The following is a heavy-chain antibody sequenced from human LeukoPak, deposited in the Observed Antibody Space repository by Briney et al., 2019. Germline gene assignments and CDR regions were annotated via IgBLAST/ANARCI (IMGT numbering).Heavy chain of an antibody. J-gene: IGHJ4*02. CDR3: ALGGYYFDY. V-gene: IGHV1-69*13. CDR2: IIPIFGTA. D-gene: IGHD1-26*01. Sequence: SVKVSCKASGGAFSSYSSSWVRQAPGQGREWMGVIIPIFGTANYAQKFQGRVTITADESTSTAYMEVRSLRSEDTAVYYCALGGYYFDYWGQGTLVTVSS. CDR1: GGAFSSYS.